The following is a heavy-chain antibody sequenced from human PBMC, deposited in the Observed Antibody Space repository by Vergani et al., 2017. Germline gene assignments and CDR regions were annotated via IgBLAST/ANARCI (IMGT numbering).Heavy chain of an antibody. CDR3: AKHFRGWGIDY. D-gene: IGHD3-16*01. CDR2: IQFDGSNQ. Sequence: VQLVESGGGFLQPGGSLRLSCATSGFTLSNYDMQWIRQGPGKGLEFVAFIQFDGSNQYYADSVKGRFTLSRDFSKNTLYLQMNSLRTDDTATYYCAKHFRGWGIDYWGQGTQVIVSS. J-gene: IGHJ4*02. V-gene: IGHV3-30*02. CDR1: GFTLSNYD.